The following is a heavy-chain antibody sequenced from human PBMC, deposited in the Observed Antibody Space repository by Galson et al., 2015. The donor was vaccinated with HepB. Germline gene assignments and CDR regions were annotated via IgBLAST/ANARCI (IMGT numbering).Heavy chain of an antibody. CDR1: GYSFTSEW. D-gene: IGHD3-3*01. CDR2: IYPGDSDT. V-gene: IGHV5-51*03. J-gene: IGHJ4*02. Sequence: SGAEVKKPGESLKISCKGSGYSFTSEWIGWVRQMPGKGLEWMGIIYPGDSDTKYSPSFQGQVTISADKSISTAYLQWRSLKASDTAMYYCARLDQKTYYDFWSGYYIDYWGQGTLVTVSS. CDR3: ARLDQKTYYDFWSGYYIDY.